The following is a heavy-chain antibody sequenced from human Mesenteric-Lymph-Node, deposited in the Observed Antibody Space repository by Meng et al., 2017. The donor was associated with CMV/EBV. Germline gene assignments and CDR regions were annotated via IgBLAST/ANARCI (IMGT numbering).Heavy chain of an antibody. CDR3: AKDRNPHYDFWSGYSGGFDY. CDR2: ISSSSSYI. Sequence: GESLKISCAASGFTFSSYSMNWVRQAPGKGLEWVSSISSSSSYIYYADSVKGRFTISRDNAKNSLYLQMNSLRAEDTALYYCAKDRNPHYDFWSGYSGGFDYWGQGTLVTVSS. V-gene: IGHV3-21*04. CDR1: GFTFSSYS. J-gene: IGHJ4*02. D-gene: IGHD3-3*01.